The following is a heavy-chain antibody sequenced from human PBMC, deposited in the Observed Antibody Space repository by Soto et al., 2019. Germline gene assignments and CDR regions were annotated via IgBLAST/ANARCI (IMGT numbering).Heavy chain of an antibody. D-gene: IGHD3-9*01. CDR1: GYTFTSYG. V-gene: IGHV1-18*01. CDR3: ARELDFDWSLGLDP. Sequence: GASVTVSCEASGYTFTSYGISWVRQAHGQGLEWMGWISAYNGNTNYAQKLQGRVTMTTDTSTSTAYMELRSLRSDDTAVYYCARELDFDWSLGLDPWGQGTLVTVSS. CDR2: ISAYNGNT. J-gene: IGHJ5*02.